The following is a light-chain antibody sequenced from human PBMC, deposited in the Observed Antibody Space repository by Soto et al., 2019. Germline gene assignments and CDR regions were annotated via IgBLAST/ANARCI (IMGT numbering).Light chain of an antibody. CDR2: DTS. CDR1: ENVRTK. J-gene: IGKJ4*01. CDR3: QRYNNWPLT. Sequence: EIVMTQSPATLSVSPGERATLSCRASENVRTKVGWYQQKAGQAPRLLIYDTSARATGVPARFSGSRAGPEFTLTISSLQSEDFAIYYCQRYNNWPLTFGGGTKVDIK. V-gene: IGKV3-15*01.